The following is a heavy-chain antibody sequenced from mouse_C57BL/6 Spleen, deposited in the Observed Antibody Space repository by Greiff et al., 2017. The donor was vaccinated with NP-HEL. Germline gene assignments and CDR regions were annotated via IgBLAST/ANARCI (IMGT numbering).Heavy chain of an antibody. J-gene: IGHJ2*01. CDR3: ARRGTGTFDY. CDR2: IYPSDSET. D-gene: IGHD4-1*01. Sequence: LQPGAELVRPGSSVKLSCKASGYTFTSYWMDWVKQRPGQGLEWIGNIYPSDSETHYNQKFKDKATLTVDKSSSTAYMQLSSLTSEDSAVYYCARRGTGTFDYWGQGTTLTVSS. CDR1: GYTFTSYW. V-gene: IGHV1-61*01.